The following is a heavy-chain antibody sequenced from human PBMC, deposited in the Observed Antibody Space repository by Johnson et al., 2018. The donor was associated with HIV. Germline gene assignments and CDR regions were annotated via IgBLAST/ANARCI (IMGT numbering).Heavy chain of an antibody. D-gene: IGHD6-6*01. CDR1: GFTFSSYA. CDR2: ISYDGSNK. CDR3: ARRGDSSSGGSFDS. V-gene: IGHV3-30-3*01. Sequence: QEKLVESGGGVVQPGRSLRLSCAASGFTFSSYAMHWVRQAPGKGLEWVAVISYDGSNKYYADSVKGRFTISRDNSKNTLYLQMNSLRAEDTAVYYCARRGDSSSGGSFDSWAQGTMVTVSS. J-gene: IGHJ3*02.